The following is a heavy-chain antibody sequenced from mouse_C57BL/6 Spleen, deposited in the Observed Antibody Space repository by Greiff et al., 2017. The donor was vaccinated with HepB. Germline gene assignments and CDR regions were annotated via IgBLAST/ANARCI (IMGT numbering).Heavy chain of an antibody. D-gene: IGHD1-1*01. CDR3: ARPFITTVVAPFAY. J-gene: IGHJ3*01. V-gene: IGHV5-17*01. CDR1: GFTFSDYG. CDR2: ISSGSSTI. Sequence: DVQLVESGGGLVKPGGSLKLSCAASGFTFSDYGMHWVRQAPEKGLEWVAYISSGSSTIYYADTVKGRFTISRDNAKNTLFLQMTSLRSEDTAMYYCARPFITTVVAPFAYWGQGTLVTVSA.